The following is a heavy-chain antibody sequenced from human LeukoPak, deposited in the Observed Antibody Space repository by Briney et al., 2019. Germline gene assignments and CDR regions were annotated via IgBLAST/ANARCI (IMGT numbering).Heavy chain of an antibody. CDR1: GYTFIDYY. J-gene: IGHJ4*02. CDR2: INPNRGDT. CDR3: ARLNYYDSSGYPR. V-gene: IGHV1-2*06. D-gene: IGHD3-22*01. Sequence: GASVKVTCKASGYTFIDYYLHWLRQAPGQGLEWMGRINPNRGDTKPAQKFQGRVTMTRDTSISTAYMELSRLRSDDTAVYYCARLNYYDSSGYPRWGQGTLVTVSS.